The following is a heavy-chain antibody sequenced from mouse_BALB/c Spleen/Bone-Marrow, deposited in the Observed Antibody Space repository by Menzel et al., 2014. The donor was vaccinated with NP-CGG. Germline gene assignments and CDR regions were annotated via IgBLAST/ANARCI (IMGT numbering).Heavy chain of an antibody. V-gene: IGHV1S29*02. J-gene: IGHJ3*01. CDR3: ARGVYYDYDVWCAN. CDR1: GYTFTDYN. Sequence: EVQLQQSGPELVKPGASVKISCKASGYTFTDYNMHWVKQNHGKSLEWIGYIYPYNGNTGYNQKFKSKATLTVDNSSSTADKELRSLTSEDSTVYYCARGVYYDYDVWCANWGQGTLVTVSA. CDR2: IYPYNGNT. D-gene: IGHD2-4*01.